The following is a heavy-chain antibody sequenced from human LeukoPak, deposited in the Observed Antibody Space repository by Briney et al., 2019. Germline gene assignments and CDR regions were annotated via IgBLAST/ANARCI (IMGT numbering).Heavy chain of an antibody. V-gene: IGHV4-31*03. CDR3: AREKITMVRGAD. D-gene: IGHD3-10*01. J-gene: IGHJ4*02. Sequence: SETLSLTCTVSGGSISSGGYYWSWIRQPPGKGLEWIGYIYYSGSTYYNPSLKSRVTISVDTSKNQFSLKLSSVTAADTAVYYCAREKITMVRGADWGQGTLVTVSS. CDR2: IYYSGST. CDR1: GGSISSGGYY.